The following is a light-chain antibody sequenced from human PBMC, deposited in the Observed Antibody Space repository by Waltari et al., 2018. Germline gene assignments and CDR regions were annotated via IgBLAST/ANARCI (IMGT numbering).Light chain of an antibody. CDR2: DAS. CDR1: QRVSSY. Sequence: EIVLTQSPATLSLSPGERATLSCRASQRVSSYLAWYQQKPGQAPRLLIYDASNRATAIPARFSGSGSGTDFTLTISSLEPEDFAVYYCQQRRNWPLTFGGGTKVEIK. CDR3: QQRRNWPLT. J-gene: IGKJ4*01. V-gene: IGKV3-11*01.